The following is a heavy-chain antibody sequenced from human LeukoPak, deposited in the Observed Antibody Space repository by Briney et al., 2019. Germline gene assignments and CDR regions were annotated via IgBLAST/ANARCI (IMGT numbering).Heavy chain of an antibody. CDR3: ASPGIVAAGTDRGFDY. V-gene: IGHV4-59*01. D-gene: IGHD6-13*01. Sequence: SETLSLTCTVSGGSISSYYGSWIRQPPGKGLEWIGFIYYGGSTNYNPSLKSRVTISVDTSKNQFSLKLSSVTDADTAVYYCASPGIVAAGTDRGFDYWGQGTLVTVSS. J-gene: IGHJ4*02. CDR2: IYYGGST. CDR1: GGSISSYY.